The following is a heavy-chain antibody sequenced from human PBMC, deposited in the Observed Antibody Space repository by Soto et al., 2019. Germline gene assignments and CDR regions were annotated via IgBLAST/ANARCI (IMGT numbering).Heavy chain of an antibody. CDR1: GYTFPSYG. CDR2: ISAYNGNT. CDR3: ARVYFEALVGNDAFYI. J-gene: IGHJ3*02. V-gene: IGHV1-18*01. D-gene: IGHD6-6*01. Sequence: QVQLVQSGAEVKKPGASVKVSCKASGYTFPSYGISWVRQAPGQGLEWMGWISAYNGNTNSAQKLQGRVTMTTDTSTSTAYMELMSLRSDDTAVYYCARVYFEALVGNDAFYIWGQGTMVTVSS.